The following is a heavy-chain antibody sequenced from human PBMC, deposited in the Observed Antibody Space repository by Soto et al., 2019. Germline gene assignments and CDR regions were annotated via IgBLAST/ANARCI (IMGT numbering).Heavy chain of an antibody. CDR1: GGTFSSYA. J-gene: IGHJ6*02. V-gene: IGHV1-69*01. CDR2: IIPIFGTA. CDR3: ARRGGGDYYGMDV. D-gene: IGHD3-16*01. Sequence: QVQLVQSGAEVKKPGSSVKVSCKASGGTFSSYAISWVRQAPGQGLEWMGGIIPIFGTANYAQKFQGRVTITADEPTRTAYMGRGSLRSEDTAVYYCARRGGGDYYGMDVWGQGTTVTVSS.